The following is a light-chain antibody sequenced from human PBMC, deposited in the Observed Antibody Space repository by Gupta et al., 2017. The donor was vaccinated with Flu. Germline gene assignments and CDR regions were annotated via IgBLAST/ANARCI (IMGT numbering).Light chain of an antibody. V-gene: IGKV3-11*01. CDR2: DAS. CDR3: QQRSSWPPA. J-gene: IGKJ5*01. CDR1: QSVSRY. Sequence: EIVLTQSPATLSLSPGERATLSCRASQSVSRYLAWYQHKPGQAPRLLIYDASISATGIPARFSGSGSGTDFTLTISSLEPEDFAVYYCQQRSSWPPAFGQGTLLEIK.